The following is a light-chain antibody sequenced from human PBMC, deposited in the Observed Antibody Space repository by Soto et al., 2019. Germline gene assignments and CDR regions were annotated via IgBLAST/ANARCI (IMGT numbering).Light chain of an antibody. V-gene: IGKV3-20*01. CDR3: QQYDASPLT. CDR2: AAS. CDR1: QTLSTNS. J-gene: IGKJ3*01. Sequence: EIVLTQSPGTLSLSPGERATLSCRASQTLSTNSLAWYQQRLCQTPRLLIYAASTRDTDIPDRFNGSGSGTDFALTISRLEPEDFALYYCQQYDASPLTFGPGTKVYVK.